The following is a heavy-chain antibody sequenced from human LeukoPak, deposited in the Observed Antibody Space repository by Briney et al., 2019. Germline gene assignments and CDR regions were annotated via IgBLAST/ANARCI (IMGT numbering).Heavy chain of an antibody. V-gene: IGHV4-39*01. J-gene: IGHJ4*02. Sequence: SETLSLTCTVSGGTISSSSYYWGWIRQPPGKGLEWSGSIYYSGSTYYDPSLKSRVTISVDTSKNQFSLKLSSVTAADTAVSYCARQTYDFWSGYPTPFDYWGQGTLVTVSS. CDR3: ARQTYDFWSGYPTPFDY. CDR1: GGTISSSSYY. D-gene: IGHD3-3*01. CDR2: IYYSGST.